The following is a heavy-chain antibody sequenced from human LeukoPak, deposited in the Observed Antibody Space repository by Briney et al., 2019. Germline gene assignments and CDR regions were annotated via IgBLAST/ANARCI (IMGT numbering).Heavy chain of an antibody. J-gene: IGHJ6*02. V-gene: IGHV3-11*01. CDR3: ARDGGHYYDSSGYPFGGYYYYYGMDV. CDR2: ISSSGSTI. Sequence: GGSLRLSCAASGFTFSDYYMSWSRQAPGKGLEWVSYISSSGSTIYYAASVKGRFTISRDNAKNSLYLQVNSLRAEDTAVYYCARDGGHYYDSSGYPFGGYYYYYGMDVWGQGTTVTVSS. CDR1: GFTFSDYY. D-gene: IGHD3-22*01.